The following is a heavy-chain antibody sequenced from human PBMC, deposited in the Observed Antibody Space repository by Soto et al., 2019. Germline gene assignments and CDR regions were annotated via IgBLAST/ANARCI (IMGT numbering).Heavy chain of an antibody. Sequence: GESLKISCNGSGYSFTSYWIGWVRQMPGKGLEWMGIIYPGDSDTRYSPSFQGQVTISADKSISTAYLQWSSLKASDTAMYYCARHSYSYGPGYYYYYGMDVWGQGTTVTVSS. CDR3: ARHSYSYGPGYYYYYGMDV. CDR2: IYPGDSDT. V-gene: IGHV5-51*01. D-gene: IGHD5-18*01. J-gene: IGHJ6*02. CDR1: GYSFTSYW.